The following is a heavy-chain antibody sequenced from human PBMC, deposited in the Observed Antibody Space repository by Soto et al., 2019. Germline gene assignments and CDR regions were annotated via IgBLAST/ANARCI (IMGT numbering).Heavy chain of an antibody. D-gene: IGHD6-13*01. V-gene: IGHV3-33*01. J-gene: IGHJ6*02. CDR3: ARDLGLAAAGTFYYYGMNV. Sequence: GGSLRLSCVASGFNFSDYGMHWVRQAPGKGPEWVAVIWFDGSNKDYVDSVKGRFTISRDNSKNTLFLQMNSLRVEDTALYYCARDLGLAAAGTFYYYGMNVWGQGTTVTVSS. CDR1: GFNFSDYG. CDR2: IWFDGSNK.